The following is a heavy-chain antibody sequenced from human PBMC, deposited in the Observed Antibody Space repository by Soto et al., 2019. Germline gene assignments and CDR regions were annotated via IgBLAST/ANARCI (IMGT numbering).Heavy chain of an antibody. Sequence: QITLKESGPTLVKPTQTLTLTCIFSGFSLRTSGVGVGWIRQPPGKALEWLGFIYWNDDKRYSPSLKSRLTITKDTSKNQVVLTMTNMDPVDTATYYCAKSGSSSWYGWFAHWGQGTLVPVSS. CDR3: AKSGSSSWYGWFAH. V-gene: IGHV2-5*01. CDR2: IYWNDDK. CDR1: GFSLRTSGVG. D-gene: IGHD6-13*01. J-gene: IGHJ5*02.